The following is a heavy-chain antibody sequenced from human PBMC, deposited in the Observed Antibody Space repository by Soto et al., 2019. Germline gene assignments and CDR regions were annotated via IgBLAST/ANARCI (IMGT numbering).Heavy chain of an antibody. V-gene: IGHV4-4*02. CDR3: ARTSVSSSGWFDP. D-gene: IGHD6-6*01. Sequence: PSETLSLTCAVSGGSISSSNWWSWVRQPPGKGLEWIGESYHSGSTNYNPSLKSRVTISVDKPKNQFSLKLSSVTAADTAVYYCARTSVSSSGWFDPWGQGTLVTVSS. J-gene: IGHJ5*02. CDR1: GGSISSSNW. CDR2: SYHSGST.